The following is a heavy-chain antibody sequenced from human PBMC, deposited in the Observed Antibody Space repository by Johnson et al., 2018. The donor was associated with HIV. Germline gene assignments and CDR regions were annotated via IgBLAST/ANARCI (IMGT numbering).Heavy chain of an antibody. V-gene: IGHV3-7*01. CDR2: IKQDGSEK. J-gene: IGHJ3*01. D-gene: IGHD5-24*01. CDR3: AREMAWEDAFDV. Sequence: VQLVESGGGLVQPGGSLRLSCAASGFTFSSYWMSWVRQAPGKGLEWVANIKQDGSEKYYVDSVKGRFTISRDNDENSLNLQMNSLRAEDTAVYYCAREMAWEDAFDVWGQGTMVTVSS. CDR1: GFTFSSYW.